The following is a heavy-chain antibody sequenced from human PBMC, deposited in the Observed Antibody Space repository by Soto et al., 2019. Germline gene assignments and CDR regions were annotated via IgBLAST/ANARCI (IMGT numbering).Heavy chain of an antibody. CDR3: ARMTCNICHFDE. Sequence: SETLSLTCTVSGGSISDSAYYWGWIRQPPGKGPEWIGSLYYRGTTYYNPSLKSRVTMSVDTSKNQFSLKLSFVTAADTAVYYCARMTCNICHFDEWGQGTLVTVSS. D-gene: IGHD3-9*01. CDR1: GGSISDSAYY. CDR2: LYYRGTT. V-gene: IGHV4-39*01. J-gene: IGHJ4*02.